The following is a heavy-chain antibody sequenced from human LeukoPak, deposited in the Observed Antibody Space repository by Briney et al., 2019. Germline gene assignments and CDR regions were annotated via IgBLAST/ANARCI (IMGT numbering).Heavy chain of an antibody. CDR1: GFTFDDYA. CDR3: AKDHGSH. D-gene: IGHD1-26*01. J-gene: IGHJ4*02. Sequence: GGSLRLSCAASGFTFDDYAMHWVRQAPGKGLEWVSGISWNSGSIGYADSEKGRFTISRDNAKNSLYLQMNSLRAEDTALYYCAKDHGSHWGQGTLVTVSS. CDR2: ISWNSGSI. V-gene: IGHV3-9*01.